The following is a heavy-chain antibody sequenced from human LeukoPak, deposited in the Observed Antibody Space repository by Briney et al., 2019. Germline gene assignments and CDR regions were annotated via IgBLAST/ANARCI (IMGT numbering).Heavy chain of an antibody. J-gene: IGHJ2*01. CDR2: FYSGGDT. CDR3: ARDSTGYWYFDL. Sequence: PGGSLRLSCAVSGFTVSSNHMSWVRQAPGKGLEWVSVFYSGGDTRYADSVKGRFTISRDNSKNTLYLQMNSLRAEDTAVYYCARDSTGYWYFDLWGRGTLVSVSS. V-gene: IGHV3-53*01. D-gene: IGHD3-3*02. CDR1: GFTVSSNH.